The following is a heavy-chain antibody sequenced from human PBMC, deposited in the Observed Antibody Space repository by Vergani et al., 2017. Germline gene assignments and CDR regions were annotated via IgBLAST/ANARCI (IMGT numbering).Heavy chain of an antibody. Sequence: EVQLVESGGGLVQPGGSLRLSCAASGFTFSTYAMPWVRQAPGKGLECVSAISSNGGSTYYANSVKGRFTISRDNSKNMLYVQMGSLRAEDIAVYYCARGCLYSSPVDDWGQGTLVTVSS. D-gene: IGHD6-13*01. J-gene: IGHJ4*02. CDR1: GFTFSTYA. CDR3: ARGCLYSSPVDD. CDR2: ISSNGGST. V-gene: IGHV3-64*01.